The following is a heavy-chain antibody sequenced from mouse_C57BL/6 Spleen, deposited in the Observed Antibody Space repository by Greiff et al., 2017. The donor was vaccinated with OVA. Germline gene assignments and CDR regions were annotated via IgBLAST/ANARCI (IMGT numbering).Heavy chain of an antibody. J-gene: IGHJ4*01. Sequence: QVQLQQPGTELVKPGASVKLSCKASGYTFTSYWMHWVKQRPGQGLEWIGNINPSNGGTNYNEKFKSKATLTVDKSSSTAYMQLSSLTSEDSAVYYCARGVTTVVAGDYYAMDYWGQGTSVTVSS. V-gene: IGHV1-53*01. D-gene: IGHD1-1*01. CDR2: INPSNGGT. CDR3: ARGVTTVVAGDYYAMDY. CDR1: GYTFTSYW.